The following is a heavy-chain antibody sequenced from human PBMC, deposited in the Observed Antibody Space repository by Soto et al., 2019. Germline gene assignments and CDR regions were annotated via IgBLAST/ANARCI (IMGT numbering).Heavy chain of an antibody. Sequence: QLQLQESGSGLVKPSQTLSLTCAVSGGSISSGGYSWSWIRQPPGKGLEWIGYIYHSGSTYYNPAPKRRATMSVDRSKNQFSLKLSSVTAADTAVYYCAGGIAARPLGYWGQGTLVTVSS. V-gene: IGHV4-30-2*01. CDR1: GGSISSGGYS. J-gene: IGHJ4*02. CDR2: IYHSGST. D-gene: IGHD6-6*01. CDR3: AGGIAARPLGY.